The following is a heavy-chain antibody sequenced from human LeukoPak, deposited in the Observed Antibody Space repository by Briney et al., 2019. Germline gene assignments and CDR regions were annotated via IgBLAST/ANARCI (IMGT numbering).Heavy chain of an antibody. CDR1: GYTFTGYY. D-gene: IGHD6-13*01. CDR2: INPNSGGT. V-gene: IGHV1-2*04. J-gene: IGHJ4*02. Sequence: ASVKVSCKASGYTFTGYYMHWVRQAPGQGLEWMGWINPNSGGTNYAQKFQGWVTMTRDTSISTAYMELSRLRSDDTAVYYCARDFLGRRSSWYFDYWGQGTLVTVSS. CDR3: ARDFLGRRSSWYFDY.